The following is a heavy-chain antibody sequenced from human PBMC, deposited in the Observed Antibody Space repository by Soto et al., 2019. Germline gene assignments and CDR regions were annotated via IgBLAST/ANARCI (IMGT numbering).Heavy chain of an antibody. CDR1: GFTFSSYS. D-gene: IGHD6-13*01. J-gene: IGHJ6*02. CDR2: ISSSSSTI. Sequence: PGGSLRLSCAASGFTFSSYSMNWVRQAPGKGLEWVSYISSSSSTIYYAESVKGRFTISRDNAKKSLYLQMNSLREEDTAVYYCARDKEIGSSSWYFYYYYGMDVWGQGTTVTVSS. CDR3: ARDKEIGSSSWYFYYYYGMDV. V-gene: IGHV3-48*02.